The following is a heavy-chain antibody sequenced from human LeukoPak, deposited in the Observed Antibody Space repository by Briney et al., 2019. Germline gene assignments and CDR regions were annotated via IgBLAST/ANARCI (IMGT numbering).Heavy chain of an antibody. J-gene: IGHJ4*02. CDR3: AREVRSSWYNYYDY. CDR2: ISYDGSNK. V-gene: IGHV3-30-3*01. D-gene: IGHD6-13*01. CDR1: GFTFSSYA. Sequence: GRSLRLSCAASGFTFSSYAMHWVRQAPGKGLEWVAVISYDGSNKYYADSVKGRFTISRDNSKNTLYLQMNSLRAEDTAVYYCAREVRSSWYNYYDYWGQGTLVTVSS.